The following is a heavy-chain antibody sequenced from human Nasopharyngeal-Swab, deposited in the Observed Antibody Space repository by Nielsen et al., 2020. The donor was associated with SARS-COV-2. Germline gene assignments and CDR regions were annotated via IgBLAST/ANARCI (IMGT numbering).Heavy chain of an antibody. V-gene: IGHV1-18*01. J-gene: IGHJ4*02. Sequence: ASVKVSCKASGYTFSNNAISWVRQAPGQGLEWVGWISAYSGATNYAQNFQARVTMTTDTSTSTAYMEVRSLRSDDTAAYYCARGGSHWLPFDYWGQGTLVTVSS. D-gene: IGHD5-18*01. CDR2: ISAYSGAT. CDR1: GYTFSNNA. CDR3: ARGGSHWLPFDY.